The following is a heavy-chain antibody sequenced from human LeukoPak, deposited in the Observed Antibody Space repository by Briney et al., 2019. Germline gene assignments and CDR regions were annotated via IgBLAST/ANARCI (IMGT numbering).Heavy chain of an antibody. D-gene: IGHD1-26*01. CDR3: ARAESGSYSDY. J-gene: IGHJ4*02. V-gene: IGHV3-48*04. CDR2: ISSSGSTI. CDR1: GFTFSSYA. Sequence: GGSLRLSCAASGFTFSSYAMSWVRQAPGKGLEWVSYISSSGSTIYYADSVKGRFTISRDNAKNSLYLQMNSLRAEDTAVYYCARAESGSYSDYWGQGTLVTVSS.